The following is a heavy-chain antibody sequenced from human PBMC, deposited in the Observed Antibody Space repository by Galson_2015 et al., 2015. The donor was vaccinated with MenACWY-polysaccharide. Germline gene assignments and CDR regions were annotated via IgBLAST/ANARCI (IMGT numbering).Heavy chain of an antibody. CDR3: ADGVYSSDFGY. Sequence: SMRLSCAASGFPFSSYGMHWVRQAPGKGLEWVAVISYDGSNKYYADSVKGRFTISRDNSKNTLYLQMNSLRAEDTAVYYCADGVYSSDFGYWGQGTLVTVSS. CDR2: ISYDGSNK. J-gene: IGHJ4*02. D-gene: IGHD6-25*01. V-gene: IGHV3-30*03. CDR1: GFPFSSYG.